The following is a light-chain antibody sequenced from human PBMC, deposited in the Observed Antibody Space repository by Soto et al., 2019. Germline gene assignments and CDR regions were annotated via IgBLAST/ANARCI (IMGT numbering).Light chain of an antibody. CDR1: QDIKNY. J-gene: IGKJ4*01. CDR2: DAS. V-gene: IGKV1-33*01. Sequence: DIQMTQSPSSLSASVGDRVTITCQASQDIKNYLNWYQQKPGKAPNLLIYDASNLKTGVPSRFSGSASGTHFTFTIRSLQPEDIATYYCQHYDHLPPLSFGGGTKVEIK. CDR3: QHYDHLPPLS.